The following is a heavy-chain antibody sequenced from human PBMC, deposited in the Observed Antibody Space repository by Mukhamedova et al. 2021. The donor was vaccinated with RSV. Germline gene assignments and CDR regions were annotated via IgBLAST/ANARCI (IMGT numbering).Heavy chain of an antibody. V-gene: IGHV1-46*01. CDR2: INPSGGST. J-gene: IGHJ5*02. D-gene: IGHD4-11*01. Sequence: GIINPSGGSTSYAQKFRGRVTMTRDTSTSTVYMELSSLRSEDTAVYYCARGTTRWWFDPWGQGTLVTVSS. CDR3: ARGTTRWWFDP.